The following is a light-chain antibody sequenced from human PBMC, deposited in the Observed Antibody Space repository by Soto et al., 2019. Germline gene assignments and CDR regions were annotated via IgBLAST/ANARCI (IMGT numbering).Light chain of an antibody. CDR3: AAWDDSLNAL. CDR2: SNN. Sequence: QLVLTQPPSASGTPGQRVTISCSGSSSNIGSNTVNWYQQLPGTAPKLLIYSNNQRPSGVPDRFSGSKSDTSASLAISGLQSEDEADYYCAAWDDSLNALFGTGTKVTVL. V-gene: IGLV1-44*01. CDR1: SSNIGSNT. J-gene: IGLJ1*01.